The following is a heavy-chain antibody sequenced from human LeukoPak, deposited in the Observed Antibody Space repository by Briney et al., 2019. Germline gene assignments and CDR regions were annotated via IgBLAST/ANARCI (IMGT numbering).Heavy chain of an antibody. D-gene: IGHD3-9*01. Sequence: SETLSLTCTVSGGSISSGSYYWSWIRQPAGKGLEWIGRIYTSGSTNYNPSLKSRVTISVDTSKNQCSLKLSSVTAADTAVYYCARVRYYDIFYMDVWGKGTTVTISS. CDR1: GGSISSGSYY. CDR3: ARVRYYDIFYMDV. V-gene: IGHV4-61*02. CDR2: IYTSGST. J-gene: IGHJ6*03.